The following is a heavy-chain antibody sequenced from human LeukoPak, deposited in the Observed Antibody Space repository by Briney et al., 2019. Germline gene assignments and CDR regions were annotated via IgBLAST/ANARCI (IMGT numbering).Heavy chain of an antibody. CDR2: ISGSGGST. CDR1: GFTFSSYA. J-gene: IGHJ4*02. CDR3: AKNRWRGIAVAGVFDY. V-gene: IGHV3-23*01. Sequence: PGGSLRLSCAASGFTFSSYAMSWVRQAPGKGLEWVSAISGSGGSTYYADSVKGRFTISRDNSKNTLYLQMNSLRAEDTAVYYCAKNRWRGIAVAGVFDYWGQGTLVTVSS. D-gene: IGHD6-19*01.